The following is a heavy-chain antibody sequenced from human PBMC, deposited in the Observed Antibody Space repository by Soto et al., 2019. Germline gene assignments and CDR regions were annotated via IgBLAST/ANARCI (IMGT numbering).Heavy chain of an antibody. D-gene: IGHD3-22*01. CDR1: GFTVSSNS. CDR2: IYSGGST. V-gene: IGHV3-53*01. CDR3: ARGLGRAYYDSSSYFHLDY. Sequence: WGSLRLSCAASGFTVSSNSMSWVRQGPGKGLECVSVIYSGGSTYFADSVKGRFTISRDNSKNTLYLQMNSLRAEDTAVYYCARGLGRAYYDSSSYFHLDYWGQGTLVTVSS. J-gene: IGHJ4*02.